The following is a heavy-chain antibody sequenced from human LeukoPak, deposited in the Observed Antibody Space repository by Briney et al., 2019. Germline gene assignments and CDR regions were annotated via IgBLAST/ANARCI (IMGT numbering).Heavy chain of an antibody. Sequence: ASVKVSCKASGYTFTAYYIHWVRQAPGQGLEWMGWINPDSGDTNYAQNFQGRVTMTRDTSISTAYIELSRLRSDDTAVYYCARAKLRAAAGIHLGFDPWGQGTLVTVSS. CDR3: ARAKLRAAAGIHLGFDP. D-gene: IGHD6-13*01. V-gene: IGHV1-2*02. CDR2: INPDSGDT. CDR1: GYTFTAYY. J-gene: IGHJ5*02.